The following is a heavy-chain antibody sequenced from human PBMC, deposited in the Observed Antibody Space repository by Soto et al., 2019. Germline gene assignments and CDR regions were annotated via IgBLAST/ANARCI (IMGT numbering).Heavy chain of an antibody. CDR3: LLGGVWSGYNYYYYGMDV. V-gene: IGHV3-15*07. D-gene: IGHD3-3*01. J-gene: IGHJ6*02. Sequence: GGSLRLSCAASGFTFSNAWMNWVRQAPGKGLEWVGRIKSKTDGGTTDYAAPVKGRFTISRDDSKNTLYLQMNSLKTEDTAVYYCLLGGVWSGYNYYYYGMDVWGQGTTVTVSS. CDR2: IKSKTDGGTT. CDR1: GFTFSNAW.